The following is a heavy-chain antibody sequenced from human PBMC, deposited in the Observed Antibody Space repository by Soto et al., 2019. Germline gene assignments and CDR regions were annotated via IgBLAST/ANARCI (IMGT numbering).Heavy chain of an antibody. CDR2: INAGNGNT. Sequence: QVQLVQSGAEVKKPGASVKVSCKASGYTFTSYAMHWVRQAPGQRLEWMGWINAGNGNTKYSQKFQGRVTITRDTSASTAYMELSSLRSEDTAVYYCATIYRASTVTDPYDYWGQGTLVTVSS. CDR1: GYTFTSYA. J-gene: IGHJ4*02. CDR3: ATIYRASTVTDPYDY. D-gene: IGHD4-17*01. V-gene: IGHV1-3*01.